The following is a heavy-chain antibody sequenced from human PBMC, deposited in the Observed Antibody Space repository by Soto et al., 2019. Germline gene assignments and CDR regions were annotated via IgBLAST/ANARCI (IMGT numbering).Heavy chain of an antibody. V-gene: IGHV4-4*02. CDR2: IYHSGST. Sequence: SETLSLTCAVSGGSISSSNWWSWARQPPGKGLEWIGEIYHSGSTNYNPSLKSRVTISVDKSKNQFSLKLSSVTAADTAVYYCARDISGSYPGYYYYYGMDVWGQGTTVTVSS. CDR1: GGSISSSNW. J-gene: IGHJ6*02. CDR3: ARDISGSYPGYYYYYGMDV. D-gene: IGHD3-10*01.